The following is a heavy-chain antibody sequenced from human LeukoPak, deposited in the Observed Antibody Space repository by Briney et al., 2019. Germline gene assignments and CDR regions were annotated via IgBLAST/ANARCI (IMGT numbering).Heavy chain of an antibody. CDR2: VNPNGGGT. J-gene: IGHJ4*02. CDR1: GYTFTGYY. CDR3: ARVIGFGELSLGY. D-gene: IGHD3-10*01. Sequence: VASVKVSCKASGYTFTGYYMHWVRQAPGQGLEWMGWVNPNGGGTNYAQKFQGRVTMTRDTSISTAYMELSSLTSGDTAVYYCARVIGFGELSLGYWGQGTLVTVSS. V-gene: IGHV1-2*02.